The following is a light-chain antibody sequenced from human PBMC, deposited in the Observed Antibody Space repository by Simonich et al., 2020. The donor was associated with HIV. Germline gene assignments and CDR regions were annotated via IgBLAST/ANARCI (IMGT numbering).Light chain of an antibody. Sequence: DIVMTQSPDSLAVSLGERATFNCKSSRSVLYSSNTKNYLAWYQQKPGQPPQLRIYWASTRESGVPDRFSASGSGTEFTLTISSLQAEDVAIYYCQQYYSTPPTFGQGTKVEIK. J-gene: IGKJ1*01. CDR2: WAS. CDR3: QQYYSTPPT. CDR1: RSVLYSSNTKNY. V-gene: IGKV4-1*01.